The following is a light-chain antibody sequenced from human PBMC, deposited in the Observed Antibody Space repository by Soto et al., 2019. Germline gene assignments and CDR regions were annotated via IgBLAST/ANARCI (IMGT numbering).Light chain of an antibody. CDR3: CSYAGSSTFGVV. Sequence: QSALTQPASVSGSPGQSITISCTGTSSDVGGYNYVSWYQQHPGKAPKLMIYEANKRPSAVSNRFSGSKSGNTASLTISGLQAEDEADYYCCSYAGSSTFGVVFGGGTKVTVL. CDR2: EAN. J-gene: IGLJ2*01. CDR1: SSDVGGYNY. V-gene: IGLV2-23*02.